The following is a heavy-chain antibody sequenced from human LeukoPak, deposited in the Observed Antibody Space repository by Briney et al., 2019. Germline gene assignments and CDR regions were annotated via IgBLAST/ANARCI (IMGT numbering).Heavy chain of an antibody. CDR1: GFTFSSYA. D-gene: IGHD2-15*01. CDR2: IWYDGSNK. Sequence: GRSLRLSCAASGFTFSSYAMHWVRQAPGKGLEWVADIWYDGSNKYYADSVKGRFTISRENSKNTLYLQMNSLRAEATAVYYFARDWVVCASLSHAFDIWGQGTMVTVSS. J-gene: IGHJ3*02. V-gene: IGHV3-33*08. CDR3: ARDWVVCASLSHAFDI.